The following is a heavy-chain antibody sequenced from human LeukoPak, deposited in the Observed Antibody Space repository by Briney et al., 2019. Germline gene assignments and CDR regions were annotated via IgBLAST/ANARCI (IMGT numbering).Heavy chain of an antibody. CDR3: ARDQEVRYSSSWYYYYYMDV. V-gene: IGHV3-48*04. CDR1: GFTFSSYS. CDR2: ISISSSII. D-gene: IGHD6-13*01. Sequence: GGSLRLSCAVSGFTFSSYSMNWVRQAPGKGLEWVSYISISSSIIYYADSVKGRFTISRDNAKNSLYLQMNSLRAEHTAVYYCARDQEVRYSSSWYYYYYMDVWGKGTTVTVSS. J-gene: IGHJ6*03.